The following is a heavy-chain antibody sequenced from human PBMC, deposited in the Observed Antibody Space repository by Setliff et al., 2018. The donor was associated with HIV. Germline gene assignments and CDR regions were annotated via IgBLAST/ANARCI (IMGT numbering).Heavy chain of an antibody. CDR1: GFTFSPYW. CDR3: ARVLENSGSDY. V-gene: IGHV3-74*03. CDR2: INSDGTST. D-gene: IGHD6-19*01. Sequence: PGGSLRLSCAASGFTFSPYWMHWVRQAPGKGLVWVSRINSDGTSTTYADSVKGRFTISGDNAKNTLYLQMNSLRAEDTAVYYCARVLENSGSDYWGQGTLVTVSS. J-gene: IGHJ4*02.